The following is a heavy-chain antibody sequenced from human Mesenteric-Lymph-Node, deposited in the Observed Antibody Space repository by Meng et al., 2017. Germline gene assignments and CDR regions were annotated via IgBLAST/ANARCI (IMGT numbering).Heavy chain of an antibody. CDR2: ISSSSSYI. CDR3: ASLRRRKLYFDY. CDR1: GFTFSSYS. V-gene: IGHV3-21*04. Sequence: GESLKISCAATGFTFSSYSMNWVRQAPGKGLEWVSSISSSSSYIYYADSVKGRFTISRDNAKNSLYLQMNSLRAEDTAVYYCASLRRRKLYFDYWGQGTLVTVSS. D-gene: IGHD1-1*01. J-gene: IGHJ4*02.